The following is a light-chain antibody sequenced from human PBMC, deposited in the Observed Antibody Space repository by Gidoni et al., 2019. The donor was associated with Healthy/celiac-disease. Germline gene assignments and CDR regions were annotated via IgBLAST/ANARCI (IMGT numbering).Light chain of an antibody. J-gene: IGKJ3*01. CDR2: DAS. Sequence: EFVLTQSPATLSLSPGKRATLSCRASQSVSSYLAWYQQKPGQAPRLLIYDASNRATGIPARFSVSGSGTDFTLTISSLEPEDFAVYYCQQRSNWPPIFTFGPGTKVDIK. CDR1: QSVSSY. V-gene: IGKV3-11*01. CDR3: QQRSNWPPIFT.